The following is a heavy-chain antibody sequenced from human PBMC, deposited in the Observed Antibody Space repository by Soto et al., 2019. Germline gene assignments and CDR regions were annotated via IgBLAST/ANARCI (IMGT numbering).Heavy chain of an antibody. CDR3: AQRPFNHDTCGWIY. J-gene: IGHJ4*02. V-gene: IGHV2-5*02. CDR1: GFSLTTSGVS. D-gene: IGHD3-16*01. CDR2: IYWDDEK. Sequence: QITLKESGPPLVKPTQTLTLTCTCSGFSLTTSGVSVGWIRQPPGKALEWLGVIYWDDEKRYNPSLQSRLTVTRDTSRNQVILTMTNMNPMDTGPYFCAQRPFNHDTCGWIYWGQGTRVTVSS.